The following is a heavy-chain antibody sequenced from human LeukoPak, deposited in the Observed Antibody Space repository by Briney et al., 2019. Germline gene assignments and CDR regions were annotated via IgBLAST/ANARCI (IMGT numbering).Heavy chain of an antibody. J-gene: IGHJ5*02. CDR3: ARGPEVLEWLLSGWFDP. CDR1: GGSISSYY. CDR2: IYYSGST. Sequence: KPSETLSLTCTVSGGSISSYYWSWIRQPPGKGLEWIGYIYYSGSTNYNPSLKSRVTISVDTSKNQFSLKLSSVTAADTAVYYCARGPEVLEWLLSGWFDPWGQGTLVTVSS. D-gene: IGHD3-3*01. V-gene: IGHV4-59*01.